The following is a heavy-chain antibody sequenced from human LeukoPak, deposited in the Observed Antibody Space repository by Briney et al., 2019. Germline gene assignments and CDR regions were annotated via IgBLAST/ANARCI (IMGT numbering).Heavy chain of an antibody. D-gene: IGHD2-15*01. V-gene: IGHV4-4*07. CDR3: ARDGPLFLMVAAPYYFDY. Sequence: SETLSLTCTVSGGSISSYYWSWIRQPAGKGLEWIGRIYTSGSTNYNPSLKSRVTMSVDTSKNQFSLKLSSVTAADTAVYYCARDGPLFLMVAAPYYFDYWGQGTLVTVSS. CDR2: IYTSGST. J-gene: IGHJ4*02. CDR1: GGSISSYY.